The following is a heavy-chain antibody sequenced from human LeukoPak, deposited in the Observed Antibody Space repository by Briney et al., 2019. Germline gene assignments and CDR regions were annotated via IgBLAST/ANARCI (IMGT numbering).Heavy chain of an antibody. CDR1: DYSISSGFY. J-gene: IGHJ4*02. D-gene: IGHD1-26*01. CDR2: ISHSGST. Sequence: SETLSLTCAVSDYSISSGFYWGWIRQPPGKGLEWIGSISHSGSTYYNPSLKSRVTISVDTSNNQFSLNLWSVTAADTAVYYCARDLSGGTHDYWGQGTLVTVSP. CDR3: ARDLSGGTHDY. V-gene: IGHV4-38-2*02.